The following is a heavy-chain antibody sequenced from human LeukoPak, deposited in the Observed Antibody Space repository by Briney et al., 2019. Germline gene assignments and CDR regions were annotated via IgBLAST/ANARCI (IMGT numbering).Heavy chain of an antibody. J-gene: IGHJ4*02. Sequence: GGSLRLSCAASGFTFSSYDVHGVRQATGKGLEWVSAIGAAGDTHYPDSVKGRFTISRENAKNTVYLQMNSLRAGDTAVYYCARGSGGVYSIGNDYWGQGTLVTVSS. CDR1: GFTFSSYD. CDR2: IGAAGDT. D-gene: IGHD2-8*02. V-gene: IGHV3-13*01. CDR3: ARGSGGVYSIGNDY.